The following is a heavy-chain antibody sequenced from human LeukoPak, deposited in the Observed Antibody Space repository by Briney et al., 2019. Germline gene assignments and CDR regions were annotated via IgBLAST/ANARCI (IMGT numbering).Heavy chain of an antibody. CDR1: GFSFNKYG. J-gene: IGHJ5*01. Sequence: GGSLRLSCVASGFSFNKYGIHWVRQAPGKGLEWVAVICNDGSNEYYSDSVKGRLAISRDNDKNTVNLQMNSLRAEDTAVYYCARDGSGLAVRGWFDFWGQGTLVTVSS. V-gene: IGHV3-33*01. CDR3: ARDGSGLAVRGWFDF. CDR2: ICNDGSNE. D-gene: IGHD3-10*01.